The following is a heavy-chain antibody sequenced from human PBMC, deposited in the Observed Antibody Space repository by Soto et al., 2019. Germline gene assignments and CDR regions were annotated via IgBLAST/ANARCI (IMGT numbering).Heavy chain of an antibody. V-gene: IGHV4-59*08. CDR1: GDSITTYN. J-gene: IGHJ4*02. Sequence: XXTLSLTCTVSGDSITTYNLAWIRQPPGNGLEWIXYIYYXGSTNYTPSLXXRVTISVXXSKNQFSLKLSSLTAADTAVYYCARRWGRSFDYWGQGTLVTVSS. D-gene: IGHD2-15*01. CDR3: ARRWGRSFDY. CDR2: IYYXGST.